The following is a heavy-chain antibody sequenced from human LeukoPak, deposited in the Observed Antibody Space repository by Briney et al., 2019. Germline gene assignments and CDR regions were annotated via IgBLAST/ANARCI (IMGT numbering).Heavy chain of an antibody. V-gene: IGHV3-23*01. D-gene: IGHD1-14*01. CDR2: ISGSGGST. CDR3: ARVYHETWTQCLKY. CDR1: GFTFSSYA. J-gene: IGHJ4*02. Sequence: PGGSLRLSCAASGFTFSSYAMSWVRQAPGKGLEWVSAISGSGGSTYYADSVKGRFTISRDNAKNSLYLQMNSLRAEDTAVYYCARVYHETWTQCLKYWGQGTLVTVSS.